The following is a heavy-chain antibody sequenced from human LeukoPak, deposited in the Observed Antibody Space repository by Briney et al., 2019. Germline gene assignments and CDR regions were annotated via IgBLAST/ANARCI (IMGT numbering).Heavy chain of an antibody. CDR1: GYTFTSYG. D-gene: IGHD2-2*01. J-gene: IGHJ2*01. Sequence: ASVKVSCKASGYTFTSYGISWVRQAPGQGLEWMGWISAYNGNTNYAQKLQGRVTMTTDTSTSTAYMELRSLRSDDTAVYYCARARGYCNSTSCWFDLWGRGTLVTVSS. CDR2: ISAYNGNT. V-gene: IGHV1-18*01. CDR3: ARARGYCNSTSCWFDL.